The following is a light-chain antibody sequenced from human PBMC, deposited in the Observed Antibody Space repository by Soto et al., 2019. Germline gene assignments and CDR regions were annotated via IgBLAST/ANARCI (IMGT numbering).Light chain of an antibody. V-gene: IGKV3-15*01. Sequence: EIVMTQSPATLSVSPGERATLSCRASQSVSSNLAWYQKKPGQAPRLLIYGPSTRATGVPARFSGSGSGTEFTLTISSLQSEDFAVYYCQQYNNWWKFGQGAKVEIK. CDR2: GPS. CDR1: QSVSSN. CDR3: QQYNNWWK. J-gene: IGKJ1*01.